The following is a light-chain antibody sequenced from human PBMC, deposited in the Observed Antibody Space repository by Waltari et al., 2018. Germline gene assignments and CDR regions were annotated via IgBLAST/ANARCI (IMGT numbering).Light chain of an antibody. V-gene: IGKV3-15*01. CDR3: QQYSDWIA. J-gene: IGKJ4*01. Sequence: LSVSPGERATLSCTASQTVTNDLAWYQQKPGQAPKLLIFGASTRATGVPARFSGSGSGTEFTLTIGSVQSEDLAVYYCQQYSDWIAFGGGTKVDLK. CDR2: GAS. CDR1: QTVTND.